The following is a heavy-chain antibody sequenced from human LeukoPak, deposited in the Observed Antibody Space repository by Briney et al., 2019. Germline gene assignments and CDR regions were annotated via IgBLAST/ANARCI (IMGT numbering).Heavy chain of an antibody. J-gene: IGHJ4*02. CDR1: GFTFSSYA. CDR2: ISGSGGST. Sequence: PGGSLRLSCAASGFTFSSYAMSWVRQAPGKGLEWVSAISGSGGSTYYADSVKGRFTISRDNSKNTLYLQMNSLRADDTAVYYCAKRYYYGSGSLGIDYWGQGTLVTVSS. D-gene: IGHD3-10*01. V-gene: IGHV3-23*01. CDR3: AKRYYYGSGSLGIDY.